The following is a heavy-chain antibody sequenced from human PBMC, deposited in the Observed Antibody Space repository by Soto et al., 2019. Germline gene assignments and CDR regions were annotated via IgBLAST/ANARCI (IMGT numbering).Heavy chain of an antibody. J-gene: IGHJ4*02. CDR1: GYSFTTYW. CDR2: IYPGDAQT. V-gene: IGHV5-51*01. D-gene: IGHD3-22*01. Sequence: PGESLKISCKGSGYSFTTYWIAWVRQMPGRGLEWMGIIYPGDAQTYYSPSFRGHVTISVTKSITTVFLQWSSLRASDTAMYYCARQIYDSDTGPNFQYYFDSWGQGTPVTVSS. CDR3: ARQIYDSDTGPNFQYYFDS.